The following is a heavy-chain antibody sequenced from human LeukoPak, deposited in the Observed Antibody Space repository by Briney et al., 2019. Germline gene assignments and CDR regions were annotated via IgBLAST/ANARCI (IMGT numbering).Heavy chain of an antibody. D-gene: IGHD3-22*01. CDR1: GFTFSNAW. CDR2: ISSGSISI. Sequence: GGSLGLSCAASGFTFSNAWMYWVRQAPGKGLEWVSSISSGSISIFYADSVKGRFSISRDNAKNSLYLQMNSLRAEDTAVYYCAREVYDSSGYDYYRPAFDIWGQGTMVTVSS. V-gene: IGHV3-21*01. CDR3: AREVYDSSGYDYYRPAFDI. J-gene: IGHJ3*02.